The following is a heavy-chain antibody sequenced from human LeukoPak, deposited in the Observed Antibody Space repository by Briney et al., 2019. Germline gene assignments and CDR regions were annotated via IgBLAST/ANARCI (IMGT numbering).Heavy chain of an antibody. CDR1: GFTFNTHG. Sequence: GGSLRLFCAASGFTFNTHGMHWVRQAPGKGLEWVAAIWFDGSVKHYSDAVKGRFTISRDNSLNTLYLQMNSLRVEDTAIYYCAKDTAVQFLEPAFWGQGTLVTVSS. J-gene: IGHJ4*02. CDR2: IWFDGSVK. V-gene: IGHV3-33*06. CDR3: AKDTAVQFLEPAF. D-gene: IGHD3-3*01.